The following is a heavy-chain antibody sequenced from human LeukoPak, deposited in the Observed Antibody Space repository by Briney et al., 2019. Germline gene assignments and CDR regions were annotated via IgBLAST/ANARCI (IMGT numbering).Heavy chain of an antibody. V-gene: IGHV3-21*01. CDR1: GFTFNTYS. D-gene: IGHD3-10*01. Sequence: GGSLRLSCAASGFTFNTYSMSWVRQAPGKGLEWVSIISRASESIFYADSVKGRFTISRDNSKNTLYLQMNSLRAEDTAVYYCAKDLEWFGELFNYYMDVWGKGTTVTISS. CDR2: ISRASESI. CDR3: AKDLEWFGELFNYYMDV. J-gene: IGHJ6*03.